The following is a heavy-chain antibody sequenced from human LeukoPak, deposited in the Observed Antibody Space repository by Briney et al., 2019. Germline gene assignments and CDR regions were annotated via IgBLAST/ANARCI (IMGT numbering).Heavy chain of an antibody. V-gene: IGHV3-23*01. J-gene: IGHJ4*02. CDR1: GFTFSSYN. Sequence: GGSLRLSCAASGFTFSSYNMNWVRQAPGKGLEWVSGISASGGDTWYPDSVKGRFTISRDNSKNTLFLQMNSLRVEDTAIYYCAKDAAGPEYWGQGTRVTVSS. CDR3: AKDAAGPEY. D-gene: IGHD6-13*01. CDR2: ISASGGDT.